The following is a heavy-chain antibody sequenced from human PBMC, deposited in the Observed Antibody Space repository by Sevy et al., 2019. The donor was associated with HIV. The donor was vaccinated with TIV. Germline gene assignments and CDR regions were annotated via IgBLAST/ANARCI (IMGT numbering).Heavy chain of an antibody. D-gene: IGHD3-22*01. J-gene: IGHJ4*02. CDR3: AEHRITMIVVVYYFDY. Sequence: GGSLRLSCAASGFTFSSYAMSWVRQAPGKGLEWVSTIAGRGGRTYYADSVKGRFTISRDNSKNTLYLQMNSLRAEDTAVYYCAEHRITMIVVVYYFDYWGQGTLVTVSS. CDR1: GFTFSSYA. CDR2: IAGRGGRT. V-gene: IGHV3-23*01.